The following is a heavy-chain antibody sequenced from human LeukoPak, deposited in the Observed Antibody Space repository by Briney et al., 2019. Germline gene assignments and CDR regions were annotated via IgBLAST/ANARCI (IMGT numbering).Heavy chain of an antibody. Sequence: SETLSLTCTVSGGSISSYYLSWIRQPPGKGLEWIGYIYYSGSTNYNPSLKSRVTISVDTSKNQFSLKLSSVTAADTAVYYCARGDPVEMATMPWLFDYWGQGTLVTVSS. D-gene: IGHD5-24*01. CDR2: IYYSGST. J-gene: IGHJ4*02. CDR3: ARGDPVEMATMPWLFDY. V-gene: IGHV4-59*01. CDR1: GGSISSYY.